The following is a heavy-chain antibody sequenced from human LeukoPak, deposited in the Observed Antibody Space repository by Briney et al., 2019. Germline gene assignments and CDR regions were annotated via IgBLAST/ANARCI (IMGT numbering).Heavy chain of an antibody. J-gene: IGHJ5*02. CDR3: ARGFNPVVVVPAPQNWFDP. D-gene: IGHD2-15*01. CDR1: GYSFTTYY. Sequence: ASVKVSCKASGYSFTTYYVHWVRQAPGQGLEWMGIINPSAGSATYAQKFQDRVTMTTDTSTSTAYMELSSLRSEDTAVYYCARGFNPVVVVPAPQNWFDPWGQGTLVTVSS. CDR2: INPSAGSA. V-gene: IGHV1-46*01.